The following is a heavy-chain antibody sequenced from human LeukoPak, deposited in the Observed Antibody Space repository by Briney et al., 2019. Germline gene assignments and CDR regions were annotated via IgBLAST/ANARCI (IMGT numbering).Heavy chain of an antibody. CDR1: GFTFSSYG. J-gene: IGHJ4*02. CDR2: IWYDGSNK. V-gene: IGHV3-33*06. CDR3: AKDRAWLVRGVFDY. Sequence: PGGSLRLSCAASGFTFSSYGMHWVRQAPGKGLEWVAVIWYDGSNKYYADSVKGRFTISRDNSKNTLYLQMNSLRAEDTAVYYCAKDRAWLVRGVFDYWGQGTLVTVSS. D-gene: IGHD6-19*01.